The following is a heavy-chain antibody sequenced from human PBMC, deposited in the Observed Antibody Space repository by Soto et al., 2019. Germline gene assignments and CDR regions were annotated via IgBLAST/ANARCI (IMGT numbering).Heavy chain of an antibody. V-gene: IGHV4-59*08. CDR1: GGSFSPNY. D-gene: IGHD2-21*01. Sequence: SETLSLPCTVSGGSFSPNYWSWIRQTPGKGLEWVGYIYYGGGTRYNPPLQRPVALSVEASKRHLSPRPNFVSAPAKAVLTFARRGAYYHPHDPWGPGTLATVP. CDR3: ARRGAYYHPHDP. CDR2: IYYGGGT. J-gene: IGHJ5*02.